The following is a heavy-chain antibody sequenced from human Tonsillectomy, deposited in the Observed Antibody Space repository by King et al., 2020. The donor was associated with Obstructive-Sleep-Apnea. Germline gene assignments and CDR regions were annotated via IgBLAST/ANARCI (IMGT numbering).Heavy chain of an antibody. CDR1: GYSISSGYY. Sequence: QLQLQESGPGLVKPSETLSLTCTVSGYSISSGYYWGWIRQPPGKGLEWIGSIYHSGSTYYNPSLKSRVTISVDTSKNQFSLKLSSVTAADTAVYYCARDRYGDYDHYYYYYGMDVWGQGTTVTVSS. D-gene: IGHD4-17*01. CDR2: IYHSGST. J-gene: IGHJ6*02. V-gene: IGHV4-38-2*02. CDR3: ARDRYGDYDHYYYYYGMDV.